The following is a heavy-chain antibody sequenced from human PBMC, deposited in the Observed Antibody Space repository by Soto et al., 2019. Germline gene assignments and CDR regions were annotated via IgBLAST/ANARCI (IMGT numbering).Heavy chain of an antibody. J-gene: IGHJ5*02. CDR1: GGSIISASYS. CDR3: AREDAARIERWFDA. V-gene: IGHV4-31*11. CDR2: IYSSGST. D-gene: IGHD6-6*01. Sequence: QVQLQESGPRLVKPSQTLSLSCAVTGGSIISASYSWNWIRQSPGRGLEWIGHIYSSGSTYYNPYLKSRVSRSVVTSNNQFSLKLTSVTAADTAVYFCAREDAARIERWFDAWGQGILVNVSS.